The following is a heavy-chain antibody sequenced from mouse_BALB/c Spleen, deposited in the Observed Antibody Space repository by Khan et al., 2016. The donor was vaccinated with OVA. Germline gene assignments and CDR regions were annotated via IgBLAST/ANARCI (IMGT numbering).Heavy chain of an antibody. V-gene: IGHV2-6-1*01. D-gene: IGHD2-10*01. Sequence: QVQLKESGPGLVAPSQSLSITCTISGFSLTNYGVHWVRQPPGKGLEWLVVIWSDGSTTYDSALKSRLTISKANSKSHVFLEMDSLQTDDTAMYYCARQPYYHYYIMDYWGQGTSVTVSS. CDR3: ARQPYYHYYIMDY. CDR2: IWSDGST. J-gene: IGHJ4*01. CDR1: GFSLTNYG.